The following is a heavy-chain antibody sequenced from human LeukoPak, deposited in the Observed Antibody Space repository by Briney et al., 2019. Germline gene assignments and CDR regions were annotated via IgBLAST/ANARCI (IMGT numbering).Heavy chain of an antibody. CDR1: GLTFSASS. V-gene: IGHV3-21*05. CDR2: ITSTSSHI. Sequence: PGGSLRLSCAASGLTFSASSMNWVRQAPGKGLEWISFITSTSSHIYYADSVKGRFTISRDNAKNSLYLRMNSLRDDDTAVYYCARGAPYGDYAFDIWGQGTMVTVSS. D-gene: IGHD4-17*01. J-gene: IGHJ3*02. CDR3: ARGAPYGDYAFDI.